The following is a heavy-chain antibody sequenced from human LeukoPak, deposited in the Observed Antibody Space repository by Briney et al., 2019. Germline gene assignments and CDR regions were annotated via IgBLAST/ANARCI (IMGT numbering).Heavy chain of an antibody. CDR3: AGGYWFYFDY. CDR2: IYIHGTS. J-gene: IGHJ4*02. Sequence: TLSLTCTVSGGSISSGSYYWSWIRQPAGKGLEWIGRIYIHGTSSYNPSLNSRVTISADTSKNQFSLKLYSVTSADTAVYYCAGGYWFYFDYWGQGTLVTVSS. V-gene: IGHV4-61*02. CDR1: GGSISSGSYY. D-gene: IGHD2-8*02.